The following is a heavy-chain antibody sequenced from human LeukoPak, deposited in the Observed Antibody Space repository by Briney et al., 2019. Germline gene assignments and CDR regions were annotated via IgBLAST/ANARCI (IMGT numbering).Heavy chain of an antibody. CDR1: GGSISSSSYY. CDR2: IYYSGST. J-gene: IGHJ5*02. V-gene: IGHV4-39*07. Sequence: PSETLSLTCTVSGGSISSSSYYWGWIRQPPGKGLEWIGSIYYSGSTYYNPSLKSRVTISVDTSKNQFSLKLSSVTAADTAVYYCATIAAAVPNWFDPWGQGTLVTVSS. D-gene: IGHD6-13*01. CDR3: ATIAAAVPNWFDP.